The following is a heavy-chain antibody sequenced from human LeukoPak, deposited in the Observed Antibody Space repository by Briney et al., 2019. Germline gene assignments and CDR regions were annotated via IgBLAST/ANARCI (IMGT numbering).Heavy chain of an antibody. CDR1: GFTFDDYA. V-gene: IGHV3-9*01. J-gene: IGHJ6*04. CDR3: ARFRHEMDV. D-gene: IGHD3-3*01. Sequence: PGGSLRLSCAASGFTFDDYAMHWVRQAPGKGLEWVSGISWNSGSIGYADSVKGRFTISRDNAKNSLYLQMNSLRAEDTALYYCARFRHEMDVWGKGTTVTVSS. CDR2: ISWNSGSI.